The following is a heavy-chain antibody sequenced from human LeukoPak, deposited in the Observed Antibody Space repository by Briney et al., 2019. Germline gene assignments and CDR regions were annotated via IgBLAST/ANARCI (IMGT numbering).Heavy chain of an antibody. D-gene: IGHD2-8*01. V-gene: IGHV4-34*01. CDR1: GGSFSGYY. J-gene: IGHJ4*02. CDR3: ARLGYCTNGVCFDY. Sequence: PSETLSLTCAVYGGSFSGYYWSWIRQPPGKGLEWIGEINHSGSTNYNPSLKSRVTISVDTSKNQFSLKLSSVTAADTAVYYCARLGYCTNGVCFDYWGQGTLVTVSS. CDR2: INHSGST.